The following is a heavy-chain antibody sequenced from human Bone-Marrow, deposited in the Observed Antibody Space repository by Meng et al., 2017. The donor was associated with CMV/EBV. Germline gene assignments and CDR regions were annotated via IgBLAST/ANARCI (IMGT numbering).Heavy chain of an antibody. D-gene: IGHD1-7*01. CDR3: ARGTTTTQHYFGY. J-gene: IGHJ4*02. V-gene: IGHV4-59*01. CDR2: VSGSGFM. CDR1: RSTISSYY. Sequence: GSLRLSCTVSRSTISSYYWNWIRQPPGKGLQWLGYVSGSGFMKYNPSLESRVTISRDRSRSQFFLALDSVTAADTAVYFCARGTTTTQHYFGYCGQGMLVTVSS.